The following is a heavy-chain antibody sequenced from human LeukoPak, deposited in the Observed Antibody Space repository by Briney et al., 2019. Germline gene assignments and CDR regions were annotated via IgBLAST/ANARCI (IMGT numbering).Heavy chain of an antibody. Sequence: SXXLSLTCAVYGGSFSGYYWSWIRQPPGKGLEWIGEINHSGSTNYNPSLKSRVTISVDTSKNQFSLKLSSVTAADTAVYYCARGNYGDYSYYYYYYMDVWGKGTTVTVSS. D-gene: IGHD4-17*01. V-gene: IGHV4-34*01. CDR2: INHSGST. J-gene: IGHJ6*03. CDR1: GGSFSGYY. CDR3: ARGNYGDYSYYYYYYMDV.